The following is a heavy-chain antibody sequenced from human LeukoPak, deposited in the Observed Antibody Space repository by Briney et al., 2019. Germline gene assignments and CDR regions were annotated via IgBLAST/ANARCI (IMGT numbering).Heavy chain of an antibody. Sequence: PSETLSLTCTVSGGSTSSGGYYWGWIRQHPGKGLEWIGYIYYSGSTYYNPSLKSRVTISVDTSKNQFSLKLSSVTAADTAVYYCARAPKAYYYYMDVWGKGTTVTVSS. CDR2: IYYSGST. V-gene: IGHV4-31*03. CDR3: ARAPKAYYYYMDV. CDR1: GGSTSSGGYY. J-gene: IGHJ6*03.